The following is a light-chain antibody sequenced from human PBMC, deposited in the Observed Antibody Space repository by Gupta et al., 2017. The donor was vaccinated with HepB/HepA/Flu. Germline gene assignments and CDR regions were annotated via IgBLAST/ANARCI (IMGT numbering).Light chain of an antibody. Sequence: SYELTLPPPVSVSPGQTASITCSGDKLGDKYACWYQQKPGQSPVLVIYQDSKRPSGIPERFSGSNSGNTATLTISGTQAMDEADYYCQAWDSSTAGVVFGGGTKLTVL. CDR3: QAWDSSTAGVV. V-gene: IGLV3-1*01. CDR2: QDS. J-gene: IGLJ2*01. CDR1: KLGDKY.